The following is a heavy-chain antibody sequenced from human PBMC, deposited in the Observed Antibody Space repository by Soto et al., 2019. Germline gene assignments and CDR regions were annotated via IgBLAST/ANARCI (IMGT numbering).Heavy chain of an antibody. D-gene: IGHD3-16*01. CDR3: ARSGMGEFGYYFDY. Sequence: QVQLVQSGAEEKKPGASVKVSCKASGYTFTSYAMHWVRQAPGQRLEWMGWINAGNGNTKYSQKFQGRVTITRDTSASTAYMELSSLRSEDTAVYYCARSGMGEFGYYFDYWGQGTLVTVSS. J-gene: IGHJ4*02. CDR2: INAGNGNT. V-gene: IGHV1-3*05. CDR1: GYTFTSYA.